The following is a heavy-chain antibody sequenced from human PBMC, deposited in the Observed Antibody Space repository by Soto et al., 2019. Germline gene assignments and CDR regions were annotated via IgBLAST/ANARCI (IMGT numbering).Heavy chain of an antibody. CDR3: ARNDSSGYYDTPSDAFDI. CDR1: GYSFTSYW. J-gene: IGHJ3*02. Sequence: GESLKISCKGSGYSFTSYWISWVRQMPGKGLEWMGRIDPSDSYTNYSPSFQGHVTISADKSISTAYLQWSSLKASDTAMYYCARNDSSGYYDTPSDAFDIWGQGTMVTVSS. V-gene: IGHV5-10-1*01. D-gene: IGHD3-22*01. CDR2: IDPSDSYT.